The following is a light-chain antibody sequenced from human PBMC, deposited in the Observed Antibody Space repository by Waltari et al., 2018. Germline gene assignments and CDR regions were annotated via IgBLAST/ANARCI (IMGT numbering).Light chain of an antibody. Sequence: EIVLTQSPPTLSLSPGERATLSCRASQSVSNYLAWYQQRPGQAPRVLIYDASSRATGITTRFSGSGSGTDFTLTISSLQPEDSAVYYCQQRVHWPMYTFGQGTKLEIK. CDR3: QQRVHWPMYT. V-gene: IGKV3-11*01. CDR2: DAS. CDR1: QSVSNY. J-gene: IGKJ2*01.